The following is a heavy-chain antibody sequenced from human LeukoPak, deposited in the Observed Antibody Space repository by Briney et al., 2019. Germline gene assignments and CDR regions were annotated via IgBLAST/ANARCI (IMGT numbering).Heavy chain of an antibody. J-gene: IGHJ6*03. V-gene: IGHV1-2*02. CDR1: GYTFTGYY. CDR2: INPNSGGT. D-gene: IGHD2-2*01. CDR3: ARLRSSTSARWRAYYYMDV. Sequence: GASVKVSCKASGYTFTGYYMHWVRQAPGQGLEWMGWINPNSGGTNYAQKFQGRVTMTGDTSISTAYMELSRLRSDDTAVYYCARLRSSTSARWRAYYYMDVWGKGTTVTVSS.